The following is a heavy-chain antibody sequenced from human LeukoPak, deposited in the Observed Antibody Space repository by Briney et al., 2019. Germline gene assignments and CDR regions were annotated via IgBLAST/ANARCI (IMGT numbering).Heavy chain of an antibody. CDR3: ARGGSGYDYFDY. Sequence: PSETLSLTCTGSGGSISGYYWSWIRQPAGKGLEWIGLIYTSGSTNYNPSLKSRVTILVDKSKNPFSLKPSSVTAADTAVYYCARGGSGYDYFDYWGQGTLVTVSS. CDR1: GGSISGYY. V-gene: IGHV4-4*07. CDR2: IYTSGST. J-gene: IGHJ4*02. D-gene: IGHD5-12*01.